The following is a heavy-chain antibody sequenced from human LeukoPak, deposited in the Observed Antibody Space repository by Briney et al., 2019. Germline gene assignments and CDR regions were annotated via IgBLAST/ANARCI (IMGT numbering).Heavy chain of an antibody. CDR2: ISSSSSYI. Sequence: GGSLRLSCAASGFTFSSYSMNWVRQAPGKGLEEVSSISSSSSYIYYADTVKGRLTISRDNAKNSLYLQMNSLRAEDTAVYYCASTNYYDSSGYWSLWGQGTLVTVSS. CDR1: GFTFSSYS. J-gene: IGHJ4*02. D-gene: IGHD3-22*01. CDR3: ASTNYYDSSGYWSL. V-gene: IGHV3-21*01.